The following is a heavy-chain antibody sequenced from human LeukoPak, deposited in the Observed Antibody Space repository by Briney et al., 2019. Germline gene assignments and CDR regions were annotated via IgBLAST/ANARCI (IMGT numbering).Heavy chain of an antibody. CDR2: IYYSGST. CDR3: ARGYYGSGSSDY. CDR1: GGSISSHY. V-gene: IGHV4-59*11. J-gene: IGHJ4*02. Sequence: SETLSLTCTVSGGSISSHYWSWIRQPPGKGLEWIGYIYYSGSTKYNPSLKSRVPISVDTSKNQFSLKLSSVTAADTAVYYCARGYYGSGSSDYWGQGTLVTVSS. D-gene: IGHD3-10*01.